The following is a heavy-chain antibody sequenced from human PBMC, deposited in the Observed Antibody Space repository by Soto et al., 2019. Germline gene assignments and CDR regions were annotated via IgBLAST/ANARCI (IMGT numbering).Heavy chain of an antibody. CDR2: INHSGST. CDR1: GGSFSGYY. J-gene: IGHJ4*02. CDR3: AKAFPTMAALVVAALDY. D-gene: IGHD2-15*01. Sequence: SETLSLTCAVYGGSFSGYYWSWIRQPPGKGLEWIGEINHSGSTSYNPSLKSRVTISVDTSKNQFSLKLSSVTAADTAVYYCAKAFPTMAALVVAALDYWGQGTLVTVSS. V-gene: IGHV4-34*01.